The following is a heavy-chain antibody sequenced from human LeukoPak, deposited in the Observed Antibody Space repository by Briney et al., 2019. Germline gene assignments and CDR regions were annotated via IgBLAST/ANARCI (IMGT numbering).Heavy chain of an antibody. CDR1: GCILTELS. CDR3: ATAHYGGNYFDY. J-gene: IGHJ4*02. D-gene: IGHD4-23*01. Sequence: ASVKVSCKVSGCILTELSMHWVRQAPGKGLEWMGGFDPEDGETIYAQKFQGRVTMTEDTSTDTAYMEMSSPRSEDTAVYYCATAHYGGNYFDYWGQGTLVTVSS. V-gene: IGHV1-24*01. CDR2: FDPEDGET.